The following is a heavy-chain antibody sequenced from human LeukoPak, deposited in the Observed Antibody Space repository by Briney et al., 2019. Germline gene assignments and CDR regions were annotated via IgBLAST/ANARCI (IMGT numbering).Heavy chain of an antibody. J-gene: IGHJ4*02. CDR2: ISYDETKK. V-gene: IGHV3-30*04. Sequence: GGSLRLSCAASGFTVSGCAMHWVRQAPGKGLEWVAVISYDETKKYYADSVKGRFTISRDTSKNTLYLQMNSLRVEDTAVYYCARGYSVRGDYWGQGTLVTVSS. CDR1: GFTVSGCA. D-gene: IGHD2-21*01. CDR3: ARGYSVRGDY.